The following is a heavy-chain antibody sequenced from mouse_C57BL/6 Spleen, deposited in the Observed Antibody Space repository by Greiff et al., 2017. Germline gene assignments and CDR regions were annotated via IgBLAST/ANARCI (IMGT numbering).Heavy chain of an antibody. D-gene: IGHD1-1*01. J-gene: IGHJ1*03. V-gene: IGHV1-81*01. CDR3: ARDYYYGGSYGWDFDV. Sequence: VQLQESGAELARPGASVKLSCKASGYTFTSYGISWVKQRTGQGLEWIGEIYPRSGNTYYNEKFKGKATLTADKSSSTAYMELRSLTSEDSAVYFCARDYYYGGSYGWDFDVWGTGTTVTVSS. CDR2: IYPRSGNT. CDR1: GYTFTSYG.